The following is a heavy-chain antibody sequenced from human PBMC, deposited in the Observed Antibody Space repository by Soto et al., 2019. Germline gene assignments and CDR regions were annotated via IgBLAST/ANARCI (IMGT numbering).Heavy chain of an antibody. Sequence: GGSLRLSCAASGFTFSSYGMHWVRQAPGKGLEWVAVVSYDGSNKCYADSVKGRFTISRDNSKNTLYLQMNSLRAEGTAVYFCAKRQGIGAAAKNFDFWGQGARVTVSS. J-gene: IGHJ4*02. CDR1: GFTFSSYG. D-gene: IGHD6-13*01. CDR3: AKRQGIGAAAKNFDF. V-gene: IGHV3-30*18. CDR2: VSYDGSNK.